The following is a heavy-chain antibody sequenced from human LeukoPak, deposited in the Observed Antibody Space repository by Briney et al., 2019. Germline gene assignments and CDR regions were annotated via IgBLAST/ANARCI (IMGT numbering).Heavy chain of an antibody. V-gene: IGHV1-2*02. D-gene: IGHD3-22*01. CDR1: GGTFSSYA. CDR3: ARLNGVIVVVGAFDI. CDR2: INPNSGGT. J-gene: IGHJ3*02. Sequence: ASVKVSCKASGGTFSSYAISWVRQAPGQGLEWMGWINPNSGGTNYAQKFQGRVTMTRDTSISTAYMELSRLRSDDTAVYYCARLNGVIVVVGAFDIWGQGTMVTVSS.